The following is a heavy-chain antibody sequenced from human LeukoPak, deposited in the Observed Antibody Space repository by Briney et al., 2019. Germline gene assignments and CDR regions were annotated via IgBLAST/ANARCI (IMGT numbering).Heavy chain of an antibody. V-gene: IGHV1-18*04. Sequence: ASVKVSCKASGYTFNKHGITWVRPAPGQGLEWMGWISAYNGDTKYSQKFQGRVTLLTDTSASSAYMELRSLRSDDTAVYYCAREPSNTSGWSPYFDYWGQGALVTVSS. CDR1: GYTFNKHG. CDR2: ISAYNGDT. CDR3: AREPSNTSGWSPYFDY. D-gene: IGHD6-19*01. J-gene: IGHJ4*02.